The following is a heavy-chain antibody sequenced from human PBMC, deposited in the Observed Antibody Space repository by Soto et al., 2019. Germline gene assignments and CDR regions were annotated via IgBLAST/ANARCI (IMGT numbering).Heavy chain of an antibody. V-gene: IGHV3-33*01. CDR1: GFTFSSYG. Sequence: GGSLRLSCAASGFTFSSYGMHWVRQAPGKGLEWVAVIWYDGSNKYYADSVKGRFTISRDNSKNALYLQMNSLRAEDTAVYYCARSARGEVIVIDYWGQGTLVTVS. CDR2: IWYDGSNK. D-gene: IGHD2-15*01. CDR3: ARSARGEVIVIDY. J-gene: IGHJ4*02.